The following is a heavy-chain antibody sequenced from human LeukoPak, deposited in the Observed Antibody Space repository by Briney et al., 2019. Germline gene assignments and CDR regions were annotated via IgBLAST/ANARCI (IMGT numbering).Heavy chain of an antibody. Sequence: ASVKVSCKTSGYTFTSYYMHWVRQAPGQGLEWMGWVNPTSGGTNYAQNFQGRVTMTRDTSISTAYMELSRLRYDDTAVYYCARDVVQGSGTPGPIDYWGQGTLVTVSS. J-gene: IGHJ4*02. CDR3: ARDVVQGSGTPGPIDY. D-gene: IGHD3-10*01. CDR2: VNPTSGGT. CDR1: GYTFTSYY. V-gene: IGHV1-2*02.